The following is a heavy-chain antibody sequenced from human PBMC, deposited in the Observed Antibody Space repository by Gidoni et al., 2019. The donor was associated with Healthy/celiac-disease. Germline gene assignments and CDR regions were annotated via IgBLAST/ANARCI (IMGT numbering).Heavy chain of an antibody. CDR1: GFSPSTSGVG. J-gene: IGHJ3*02. D-gene: IGHD4-17*01. CDR3: AHRRRGYGDYGFVAFDI. CDR2: IYWDDDK. V-gene: IGHV2-5*02. Sequence: QITLKESGPTLVKPTQTLTLTCTFSGFSPSTSGVGVGWIRQPPGKALERLALIYWDDDKRYSPSLKSRLTITKDTSKNQVVLTMTNMDPVDTATYYCAHRRRGYGDYGFVAFDIWGQGTMVTVSS.